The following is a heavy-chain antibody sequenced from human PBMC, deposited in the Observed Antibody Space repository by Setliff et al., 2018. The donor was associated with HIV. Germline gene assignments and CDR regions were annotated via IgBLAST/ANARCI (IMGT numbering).Heavy chain of an antibody. J-gene: IGHJ6*03. Sequence: TVKVSCKTSGDTLSSYAITWVRQAPGQGLEWMGRIIPIFGTADYAQKFQGRVTLTADESTSIAYMELSSLRSEDTAVYYCARSAKSGAWTYYDFWSGYSYYYYMDVWGKGTTVTVS. D-gene: IGHD3-3*01. CDR3: ARSAKSGAWTYYDFWSGYSYYYYMDV. CDR1: GDTLSSYA. CDR2: IIPIFGTA. V-gene: IGHV1-69*13.